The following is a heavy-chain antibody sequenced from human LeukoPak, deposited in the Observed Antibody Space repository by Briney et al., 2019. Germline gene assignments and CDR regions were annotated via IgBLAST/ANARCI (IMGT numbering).Heavy chain of an antibody. Sequence: AGGSLRLSCAAPGFTFSSYAMSWVRQAPGKGLEWVSAISGSGGSTYYADSVKGRFTISRDNSKNTLYLQMNSLRAEDTAVYYCAKGRRPRNWFDPWGQGTLVTVSS. CDR1: GFTFSSYA. CDR3: AKGRRPRNWFDP. V-gene: IGHV3-23*01. D-gene: IGHD6-25*01. J-gene: IGHJ5*02. CDR2: ISGSGGST.